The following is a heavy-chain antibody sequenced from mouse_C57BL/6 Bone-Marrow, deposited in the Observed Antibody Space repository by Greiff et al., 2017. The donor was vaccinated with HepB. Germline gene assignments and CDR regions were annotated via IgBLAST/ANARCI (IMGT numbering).Heavy chain of an antibody. Sequence: EVQGVESGPELVKPGASVKMSCKASGYTFTDYNMHWVKQSHGKSLEWIGYINPNNGGTSYNQKFKGKATLTVNKSSSTAYMELRSLTSEDSAVYYCARLLRYEAWFAYWGQGTLVTVSA. J-gene: IGHJ3*01. CDR3: ARLLRYEAWFAY. V-gene: IGHV1-22*01. CDR1: GYTFTDYN. D-gene: IGHD1-1*01. CDR2: INPNNGGT.